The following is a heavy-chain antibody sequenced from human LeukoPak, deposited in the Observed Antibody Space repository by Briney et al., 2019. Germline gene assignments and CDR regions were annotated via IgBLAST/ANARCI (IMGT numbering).Heavy chain of an antibody. CDR3: ASGHDYGDYPDY. CDR1: GGSFSGYY. Sequence: PSETLSLTCAVYGGSFSGYYWSWIRQPPGKGLEWIGEINHSGSTNYNPSLKSRVTISVDTSKNQFSLKLSSVTAADTAVYYCASGHDYGDYPDYWGRGTLVTVSS. V-gene: IGHV4-34*01. D-gene: IGHD4-17*01. CDR2: INHSGST. J-gene: IGHJ4*02.